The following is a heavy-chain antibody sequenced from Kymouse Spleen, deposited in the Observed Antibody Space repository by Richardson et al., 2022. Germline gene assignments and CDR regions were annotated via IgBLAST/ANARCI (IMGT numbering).Heavy chain of an antibody. J-gene: IGHJ3*02. D-gene: IGHD2-8*01. CDR2: TYYRSKWYN. V-gene: IGHV6-1*01. CDR1: GDSVSSNSAA. CDR3: ARVGYCTNGVCSQDAFDI. Sequence: QVQLQQSGPGLVKPSQTLSLTCAISGDSVSSNSAAWNWIRQSPSRGLEWLGRTYYRSKWYNDYAVSVKSRITINPDTSKNQFSLQLNSVTPEDTAVYYCARVGYCTNGVCSQDAFDIWGQGTMVTVSS.